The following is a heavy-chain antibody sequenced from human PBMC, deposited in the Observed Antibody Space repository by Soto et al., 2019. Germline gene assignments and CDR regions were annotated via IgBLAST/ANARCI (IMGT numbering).Heavy chain of an antibody. CDR1: GGSISSYY. CDR3: ARDLGPNIAVAGTFDY. J-gene: IGHJ4*02. V-gene: IGHV4-59*01. Sequence: PSETLSLTCTVSGGSISSYYWSWIRQPPGKGLEWIGYIYYSGSTNYNPSLKSRVTISVDTSKNQFSLKLSSVTAADTAVYYCARDLGPNIAVAGTFDYWGQGTLVTVSS. CDR2: IYYSGST. D-gene: IGHD6-19*01.